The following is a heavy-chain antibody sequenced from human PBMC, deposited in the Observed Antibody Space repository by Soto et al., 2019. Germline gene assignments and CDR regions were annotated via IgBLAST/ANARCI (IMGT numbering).Heavy chain of an antibody. CDR1: GGSISSYY. CDR3: ARDSGSSSSSYDY. Sequence: SETLSLTCTVSGGSISSYYWSWIRQPPGKGLEWIGYIYYSGSTNYNPSLKSRVTISVDTSKNQFSLKLSSVTAADTAVYYCARDSGSSSSSYDYWGQGTLVTVSS. D-gene: IGHD6-6*01. J-gene: IGHJ4*02. V-gene: IGHV4-59*12. CDR2: IYYSGST.